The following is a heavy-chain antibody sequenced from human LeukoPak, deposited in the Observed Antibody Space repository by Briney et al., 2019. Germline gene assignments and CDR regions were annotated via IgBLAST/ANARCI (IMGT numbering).Heavy chain of an antibody. CDR3: ARDLWFGELLSPGFDY. J-gene: IGHJ4*02. D-gene: IGHD3-10*01. CDR2: INSDGSST. CDR1: GFTFSSYW. Sequence: PGGSLRLSCATSGFTFSSYWMHWVRQAPGKGLVWVSRINSDGSSTSYADSVKGQFTISRDNAKNTLYLQMNSLRAEDTAVYYCARDLWFGELLSPGFDYWGQGTLVTVSS. V-gene: IGHV3-74*01.